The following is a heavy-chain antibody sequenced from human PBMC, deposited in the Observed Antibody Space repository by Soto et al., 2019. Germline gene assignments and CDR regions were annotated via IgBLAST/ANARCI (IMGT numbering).Heavy chain of an antibody. CDR3: ARQTILRYDSSGPYYFDY. D-gene: IGHD3-22*01. Sequence: SETLSLTCTVSGGSISSYYWGWIRQPPGKGLEWIGSIYYSGSTYYNPSLKSRVTISVDTSKNQFSLKLSSVTAADTAVYYCARQTILRYDSSGPYYFDYWGQGTLVTVSS. CDR2: IYYSGST. J-gene: IGHJ4*02. V-gene: IGHV4-39*01. CDR1: GGSISSYY.